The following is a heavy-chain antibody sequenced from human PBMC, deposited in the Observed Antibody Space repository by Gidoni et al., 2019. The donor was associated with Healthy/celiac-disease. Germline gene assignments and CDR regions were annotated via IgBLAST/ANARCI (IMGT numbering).Heavy chain of an antibody. Sequence: QLQLQESGPGLVKPSETLSLPCTVSGGSIRRSSYYWGWIRQPRGKGLEWIGSIYYSGTTYYDPSLKSRVTISVDTSKNQFSLKLSSVTAADTAVYYCARHALGYCSGGSCYSDIFPFDYWGQGTLVTVSS. CDR3: ARHALGYCSGGSCYSDIFPFDY. CDR2: IYYSGTT. V-gene: IGHV4-39*01. CDR1: GGSIRRSSYY. D-gene: IGHD2-15*01. J-gene: IGHJ4*02.